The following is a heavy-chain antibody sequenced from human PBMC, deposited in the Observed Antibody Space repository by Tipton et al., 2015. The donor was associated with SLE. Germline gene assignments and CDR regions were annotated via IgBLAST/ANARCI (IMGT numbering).Heavy chain of an antibody. CDR2: IHHSGTT. Sequence: LRLSCTVSGGSISSYYWSWIRQPPGKGLEWIGYIHHSGTTNYNPSLQSRVTISRDPSKNQFSLKLSSATAADTAVYYCARSTPDEFDFWGHGTLVTVSS. J-gene: IGHJ4*01. D-gene: IGHD5/OR15-5a*01. CDR1: GGSISSYY. V-gene: IGHV4-59*01. CDR3: ARSTPDEFDF.